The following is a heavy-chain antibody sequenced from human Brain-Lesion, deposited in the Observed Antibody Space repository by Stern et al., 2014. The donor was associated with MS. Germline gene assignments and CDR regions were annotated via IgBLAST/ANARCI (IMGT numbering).Heavy chain of an antibody. CDR2: ITGSGDIT. CDR1: GFRFSDYY. J-gene: IGHJ4*02. Sequence: QVQLVQSGGGLVKPGGSLRLSCAASGFRFSDYYMAWFPQAPGKGREWVSYITGSGDITNYADSVKGRFTISRDNAKNSLHLQMNSLRAEDTAVYYCVKNHYGLDYWGQGALVTVSS. CDR3: VKNHYGLDY. V-gene: IGHV3-11*01. D-gene: IGHD3-10*01.